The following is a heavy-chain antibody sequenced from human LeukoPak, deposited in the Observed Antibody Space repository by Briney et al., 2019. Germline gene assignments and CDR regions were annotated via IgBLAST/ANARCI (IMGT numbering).Heavy chain of an antibody. Sequence: GGSLRLSCAASGFTFSSYSMNWVRQAPGKGLEWVSSISSSSSYIYYADSVKGRFTISRDNAKNSLYLQMNSLRAEDTAVYYCARFDVWNSHFDYWGQGTLVTVSS. V-gene: IGHV3-21*01. D-gene: IGHD1-7*01. CDR2: ISSSSSYI. CDR1: GFTFSSYS. CDR3: ARFDVWNSHFDY. J-gene: IGHJ4*02.